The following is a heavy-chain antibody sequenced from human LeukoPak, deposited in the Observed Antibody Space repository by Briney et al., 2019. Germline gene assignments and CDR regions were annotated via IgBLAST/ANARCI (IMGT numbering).Heavy chain of an antibody. CDR2: MNPNSGNT. J-gene: IGHJ3*02. CDR3: ARGRPVNLLWWEGVAFDI. D-gene: IGHD2-21*01. CDR1: GYTFTSYD. V-gene: IGHV1-8*01. Sequence: GASVKVSCKASGYTFTSYDINWVRQATGQGLEWMGWMNPNSGNTGYAQKFQGRVTMTRNTSISTAYMELSSLRSEDTAVYYCARGRPVNLLWWEGVAFDIWGQGTMVTVSS.